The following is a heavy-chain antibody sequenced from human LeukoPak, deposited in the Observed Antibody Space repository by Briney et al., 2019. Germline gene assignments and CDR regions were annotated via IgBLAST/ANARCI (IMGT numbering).Heavy chain of an antibody. CDR3: AKDLEWLLTVPYFDY. Sequence: GVSLRLFCAASGFTFRSYAMSWVRQAPGKGLEWVSAISGSGGSTYYADSVKGRFTISRENSKNTLYLQMNSLRAEDTAVYYCAKDLEWLLTVPYFDYWGQGTLVTVSS. J-gene: IGHJ4*02. CDR1: GFTFRSYA. CDR2: ISGSGGST. D-gene: IGHD3-3*01. V-gene: IGHV3-23*01.